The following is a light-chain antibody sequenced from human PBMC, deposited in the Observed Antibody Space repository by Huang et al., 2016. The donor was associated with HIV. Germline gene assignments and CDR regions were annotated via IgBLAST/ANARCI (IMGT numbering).Light chain of an antibody. CDR2: AAS. Sequence: DFQMTQSPSSLSASVGDRVTITCRASQSISSYLNWHQQKPGKAPKLLISAASSLQSGVPARFSGSGSGTDFTLTISSLQPEDFATYYCQQSYSTPLTFGGGTKVEIK. CDR1: QSISSY. CDR3: QQSYSTPLT. V-gene: IGKV1-39*01. J-gene: IGKJ4*01.